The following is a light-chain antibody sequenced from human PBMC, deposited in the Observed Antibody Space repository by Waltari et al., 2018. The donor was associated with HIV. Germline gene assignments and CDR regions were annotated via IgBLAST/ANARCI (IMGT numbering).Light chain of an antibody. Sequence: QSALTQPASVSVAPGQSITISCTGTSSDAGSYDYVSWYQQHPGKAPKLMIFEVSHRPSGVSDRFSGSKSGNTASLTISGLLADDEADYYCSSYTSTTTVIFGGGTKVTVL. J-gene: IGLJ2*01. CDR2: EVS. CDR1: SSDAGSYDY. CDR3: SSYTSTTTVI. V-gene: IGLV2-14*01.